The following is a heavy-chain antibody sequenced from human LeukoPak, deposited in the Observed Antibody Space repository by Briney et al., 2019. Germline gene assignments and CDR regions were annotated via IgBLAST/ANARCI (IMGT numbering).Heavy chain of an antibody. CDR3: ARAGTTVANFDY. J-gene: IGHJ4*02. V-gene: IGHV3-30-3*01. D-gene: IGHD4-23*01. Sequence: GRSLRLSCAASGFTFSSYAMHRVRQAPGKGLERVAVISYDGSNKYYADSVKGRFTISRDNSKNTLYLQTNSLRAEDTAVYYCARAGTTVANFDYWGQGTLVTGPS. CDR2: ISYDGSNK. CDR1: GFTFSSYA.